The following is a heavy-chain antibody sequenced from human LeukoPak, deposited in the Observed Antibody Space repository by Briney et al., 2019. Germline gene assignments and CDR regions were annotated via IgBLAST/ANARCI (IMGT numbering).Heavy chain of an antibody. D-gene: IGHD2-2*01. J-gene: IGHJ3*02. Sequence: GASVKVSCKASGGTFSSYAISWVRQAPGRGLEWMGGIIPIFGTANYAQKFQGRVTITADESTSTAYMELSSLRSEDTAVYYCARSLGYCSSTSCYADAFDIWGQGTMVTVSS. CDR1: GGTFSSYA. V-gene: IGHV1-69*13. CDR3: ARSLGYCSSTSCYADAFDI. CDR2: IIPIFGTA.